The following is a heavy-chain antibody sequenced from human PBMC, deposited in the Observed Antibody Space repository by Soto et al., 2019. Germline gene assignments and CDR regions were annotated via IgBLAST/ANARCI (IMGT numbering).Heavy chain of an antibody. J-gene: IGHJ6*02. V-gene: IGHV1-18*01. CDR3: ARDYGDYGPLYYYYGMDV. Sequence: VASVKVSCKASGYTFTSYGISWVRQAPGQGLEWMGWISAYNGNTNYAQKLQGRVTMTTDTSTSTAYMELRSLRSDDTAVYYCARDYGDYGPLYYYYGMDVWGQGTTVTVSS. CDR2: ISAYNGNT. CDR1: GYTFTSYG. D-gene: IGHD4-17*01.